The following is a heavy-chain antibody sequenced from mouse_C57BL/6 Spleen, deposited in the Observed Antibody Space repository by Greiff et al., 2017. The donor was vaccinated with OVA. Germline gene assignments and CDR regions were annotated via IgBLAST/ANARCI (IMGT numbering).Heavy chain of an antibody. V-gene: IGHV1-69*01. CDR3: ARDGGCAY. CDR1: GYTFTSYW. J-gene: IGHJ3*01. Sequence: QVQLQQPGAELVMPGASVKLSCKASGYTFTSYWMHWVKQRPGQGLEWIGEIDPSDSYTNYHQKFKGKSTLTVDKSSSTAYMQLSSLTSEDAAVYYCARDGGCAYWGQGTLVTVSA. CDR2: IDPSDSYT.